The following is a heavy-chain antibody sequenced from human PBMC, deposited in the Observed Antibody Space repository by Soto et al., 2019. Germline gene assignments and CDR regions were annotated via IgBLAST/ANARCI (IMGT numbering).Heavy chain of an antibody. J-gene: IGHJ6*02. CDR3: ARDYYDSSGYPRAFYYYYYGMDV. Sequence: GASVKVSCKASGGTFSSYAISWVRQAPGQGLEWMGGIIPIFGTANYAQKFQGRVTITADESTSTAYMELSSLRSEDTAVYYCARDYYDSSGYPRAFYYYYYGMDVWGQGTTVTVSS. CDR1: GGTFSSYA. D-gene: IGHD3-22*01. CDR2: IIPIFGTA. V-gene: IGHV1-69*13.